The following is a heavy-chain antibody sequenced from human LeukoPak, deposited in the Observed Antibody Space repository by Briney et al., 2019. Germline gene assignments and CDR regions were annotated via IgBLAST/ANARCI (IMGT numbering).Heavy chain of an antibody. D-gene: IGHD2-21*02. CDR1: GGSISSGGYY. V-gene: IGHV4-31*03. J-gene: IGHJ3*02. CDR2: IYYSGST. Sequence: KPSETLSLTCTVSGGSISSGGYYWSWIRQHPGKGLEWIGYIYYSGSTYYNPSLKSRVTISVDTSKNQFSLKLSSVTAADTAVYYCARDSLRRVVVTPQDAFDIWGQGTMVTVSS. CDR3: ARDSLRRVVVTPQDAFDI.